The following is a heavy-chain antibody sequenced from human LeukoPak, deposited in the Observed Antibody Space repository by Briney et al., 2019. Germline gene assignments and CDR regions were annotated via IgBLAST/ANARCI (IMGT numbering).Heavy chain of an antibody. Sequence: GGSLRLSCEGSGFTFSNYGIHWVRQAPGKGLEWGAVISYDGSNKYYADSVKGRFTISRDNSKNTLYLQMNSLRAEDTAVYYCAKDGDSSTWYYPYSWFDPWGQGTLVTVSP. D-gene: IGHD6-13*01. CDR1: GFTFSNYG. CDR3: AKDGDSSTWYYPYSWFDP. J-gene: IGHJ5*02. V-gene: IGHV3-33*05. CDR2: ISYDGSNK.